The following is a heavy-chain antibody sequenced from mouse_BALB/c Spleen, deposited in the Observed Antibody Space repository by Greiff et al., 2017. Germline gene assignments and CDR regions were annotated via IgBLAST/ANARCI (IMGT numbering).Heavy chain of an antibody. J-gene: IGHJ3*01. V-gene: IGHV5-12-1*01. CDR1: GFAFSSYD. CDR2: ISSGGGST. Sequence: EVQVVESGGGLVKPGGSLKLSCAASGFAFSSYDMSWVRQTPEKRLEWVAYISSGGGSTYYPDTVKGRFTISRDNAKNTLYLQMSSLKSEDTAMYYCARQGFITTATFAYWGQGTLVTVSA. CDR3: ARQGFITTATFAY. D-gene: IGHD1-2*01.